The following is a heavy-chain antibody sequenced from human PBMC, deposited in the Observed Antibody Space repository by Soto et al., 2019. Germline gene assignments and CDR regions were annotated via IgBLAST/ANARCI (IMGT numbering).Heavy chain of an antibody. CDR3: ARGATAMVTRAFDI. J-gene: IGHJ3*02. Sequence: ASVKVSCKASGYTFTSYAMHWVRQAPGQRLEWMGWINAGNGNTKYSQKFQGRVTITRDTSASTAYMELSSLRSEDTAVYYCARGATAMVTRAFDIWGQGTMVTV. V-gene: IGHV1-3*01. CDR2: INAGNGNT. CDR1: GYTFTSYA. D-gene: IGHD5-18*01.